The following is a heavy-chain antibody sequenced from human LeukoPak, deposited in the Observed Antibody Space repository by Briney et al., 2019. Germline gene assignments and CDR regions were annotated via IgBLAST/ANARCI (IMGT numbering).Heavy chain of an antibody. CDR2: MNPNSGNT. CDR3: ARCRWVRGVNPTPLEY. Sequence: ASEKVSCKASGYTFTSYDINWVRQATGQGLEWMRRMNPNSGNTGYAQKFQGRVTITRNTFISTAYMELSSLRSEDTGVYYCARCRWVRGVNPTPLEYGGRGTLVTVSS. V-gene: IGHV1-8*03. CDR1: GYTFTSYD. J-gene: IGHJ4*02. D-gene: IGHD3-10*01.